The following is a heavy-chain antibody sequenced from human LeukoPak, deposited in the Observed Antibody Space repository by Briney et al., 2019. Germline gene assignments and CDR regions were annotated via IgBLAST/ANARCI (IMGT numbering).Heavy chain of an antibody. D-gene: IGHD1-26*01. Sequence: PGGSLRLSCSASGFTFSNYNMNWVRQAPGTGLEWISDISTSGRTIYYANSVKGRFTISRDNAKNSLYLQMNSLRAEDTAVYYCAREGYSGSYHDYWGQGTLVTVSS. J-gene: IGHJ4*02. V-gene: IGHV3-48*04. CDR1: GFTFSNYN. CDR2: ISTSGRTI. CDR3: AREGYSGSYHDY.